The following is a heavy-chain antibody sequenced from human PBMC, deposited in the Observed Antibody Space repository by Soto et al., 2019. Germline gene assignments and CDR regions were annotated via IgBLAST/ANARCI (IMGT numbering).Heavy chain of an antibody. CDR3: ANRSPELYLDGLDI. CDR2: ISGSGYYT. V-gene: IGHV3-23*01. D-gene: IGHD1-7*01. CDR1: EFIFSSYA. J-gene: IGHJ3*02. Sequence: EVQLLESGGGLVQPGGSLRLSCAASEFIFSSYAMSWVRQAPEKGVEWVSAISGSGYYTYYADSVKGRFTISRDNSKNTLYLQMNSQRAEDTGVYYCANRSPELYLDGLDIWGQGTMVTVSS.